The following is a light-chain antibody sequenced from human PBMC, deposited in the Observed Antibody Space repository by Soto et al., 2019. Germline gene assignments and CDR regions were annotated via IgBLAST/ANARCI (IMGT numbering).Light chain of an antibody. CDR2: GVT. J-gene: IGLJ1*01. Sequence: QSALTQPASVSGSPGQSITISCTGTSSNIDVFDLVSWYRQRPGKPPKLMIYGVTNRPSGVSDRFSGSKSGNTASLTISGLQAEDEADYYCCSYAGFTTYVFGSGTKLTVL. V-gene: IGLV2-23*02. CDR1: SSNIDVFDL. CDR3: CSYAGFTTYV.